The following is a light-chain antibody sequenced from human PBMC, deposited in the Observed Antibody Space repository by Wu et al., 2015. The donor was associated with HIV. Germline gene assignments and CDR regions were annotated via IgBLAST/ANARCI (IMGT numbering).Light chain of an antibody. CDR3: QQYGSSAVT. J-gene: IGKJ1*01. V-gene: IGKV3-20*01. CDR1: QSVSSSY. CDR2: GAS. Sequence: EIVLTQSPGTLSLSPGERATLSCRASQSVSSSYLAWYQQKPGQASRLLIYGASSRATGIPDRFSGSGSGTDFTLTISRLEPEDFAVYYCQQYGSSAVTFGQGTKVEIK.